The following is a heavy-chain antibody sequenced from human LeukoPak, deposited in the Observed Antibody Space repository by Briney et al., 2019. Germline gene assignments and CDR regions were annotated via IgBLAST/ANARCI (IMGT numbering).Heavy chain of an antibody. CDR2: ISYDGSNK. D-gene: IGHD3-10*01. V-gene: IGHV3-30*04. CDR3: ARDGGSGLDY. Sequence: GGSLRLSCAASGFTFSSYAMHWVCQAPGKGLEWVAVISYDGSNKYYADSVKGRFTISRDNSKNTLYLQMNSLRAEDTAVYYCARDGGSGLDYWGQGTLVTVSS. J-gene: IGHJ4*02. CDR1: GFTFSSYA.